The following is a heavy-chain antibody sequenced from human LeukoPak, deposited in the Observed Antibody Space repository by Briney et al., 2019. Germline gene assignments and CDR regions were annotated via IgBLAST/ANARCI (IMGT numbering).Heavy chain of an antibody. J-gene: IGHJ4*02. D-gene: IGHD3-22*01. Sequence: LTGGSLRLSCAASEFTFSSYWMHWVRQAPGKGLVWVSRINSDGSSTSYADSVKGRFTISRDNAKNTLYLQMNSLRAEDTAVYYCARDDHYDSSGYYYGPFDYWGQGTLVTVSS. CDR3: ARDDHYDSSGYYYGPFDY. CDR1: EFTFSSYW. V-gene: IGHV3-74*01. CDR2: INSDGSST.